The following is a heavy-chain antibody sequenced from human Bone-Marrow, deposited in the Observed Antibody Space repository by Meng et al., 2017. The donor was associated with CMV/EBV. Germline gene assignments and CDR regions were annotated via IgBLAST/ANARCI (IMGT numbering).Heavy chain of an antibody. D-gene: IGHD1-26*01. CDR2: LTDTSGST. J-gene: IGHJ4*01. Sequence: GESLKISCAASGFTFNNYVMSWVRQAPGSGLEWVSALTDTSGSTYPADSVKGRFTISRDNSKNTLYREMDSLRVEDTALYYCVKGSGSSRPYYFDDWGQGNRVNGAS. CDR1: GFTFNNYV. CDR3: VKGSGSSRPYYFDD. V-gene: IGHV3-23*01.